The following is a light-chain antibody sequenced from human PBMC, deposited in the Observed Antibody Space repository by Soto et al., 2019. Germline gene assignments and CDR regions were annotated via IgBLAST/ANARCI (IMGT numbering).Light chain of an antibody. CDR2: AAS. V-gene: IGKV1-9*01. J-gene: IGKJ1*01. CDR3: QQLNSYPPWT. CDR1: QGISSY. Sequence: DIQLTQSPSFLSASVGDTVTITCRASQGISSYLAWYQQKPGKAPKLLIYAASTLQSGVPSRFSGSGSGTEFTLTISSLQPEDVATYYCQQLNSYPPWTFGQGTKVEIK.